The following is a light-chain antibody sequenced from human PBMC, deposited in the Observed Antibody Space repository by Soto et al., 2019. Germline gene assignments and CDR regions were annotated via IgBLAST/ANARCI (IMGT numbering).Light chain of an antibody. Sequence: QSALTQPASVSGSPGQSITISCTGTSSDVGGSNYVSWYQQLPGKAPELMIYDVSDRPSGVSNRFSGSKSGNTASLTISGLQAEDEADYYCSSYTSSSLYVFGTGTKVTVL. CDR3: SSYTSSSLYV. CDR1: SSDVGGSNY. CDR2: DVS. J-gene: IGLJ1*01. V-gene: IGLV2-14*01.